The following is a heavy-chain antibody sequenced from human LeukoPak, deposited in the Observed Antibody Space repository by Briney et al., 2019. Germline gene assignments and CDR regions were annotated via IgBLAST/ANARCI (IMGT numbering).Heavy chain of an antibody. J-gene: IGHJ4*02. CDR1: GGSFSGYY. V-gene: IGHV4-34*01. D-gene: IGHD3-22*01. CDR2: INHSGST. CDR3: ARGSPTADYYDSSGRRTYYFDY. Sequence: SETLSLTCAVYGGSFSGYYWSWIRQPPGKGLEWIGEINHSGSTNYNPSLKSRVTISVDTSKNQFSLKLSSVTAADTAVYYCARGSPTADYYDSSGRRTYYFDYWGQGILVTVSS.